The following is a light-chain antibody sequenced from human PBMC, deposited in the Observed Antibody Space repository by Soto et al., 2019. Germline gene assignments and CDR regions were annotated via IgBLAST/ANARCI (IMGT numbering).Light chain of an antibody. Sequence: DIVMTQSPDSLAVSLGERATINCKSSQSVLYSSNNKNYLAWYQQKPGQPPKLLIYWASIRESGVPDRFSGSGSGTDFTLTISSLQADDVAVYYCQQYYSTLYTFGQGNKLQIK. V-gene: IGKV4-1*01. CDR2: WAS. CDR3: QQYYSTLYT. J-gene: IGKJ2*01. CDR1: QSVLYSSNNKNY.